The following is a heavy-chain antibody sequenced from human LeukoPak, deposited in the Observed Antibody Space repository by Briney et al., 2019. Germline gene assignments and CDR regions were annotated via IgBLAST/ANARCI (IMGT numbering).Heavy chain of an antibody. D-gene: IGHD3-10*01. Sequence: SETLSLTCTVSGGSISSGSYYWSWIRQPPGKGLEWIGYIYYSGSTNYNPSLKSRVTISVDTSKNQFSLRLSSVTAADTAVYYCAGLFFDRREGLGSDGFDYWGQGTLVTVSS. V-gene: IGHV4-61*01. J-gene: IGHJ4*02. CDR1: GGSISSGSYY. CDR2: IYYSGST. CDR3: AGLFFDRREGLGSDGFDY.